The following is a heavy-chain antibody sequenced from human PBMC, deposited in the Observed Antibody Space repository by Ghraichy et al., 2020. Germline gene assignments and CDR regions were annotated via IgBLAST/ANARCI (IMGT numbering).Heavy chain of an antibody. D-gene: IGHD1-20*01. CDR1: GGSINSNDW. Sequence: SETLSLTCAVSGGSINSNDWWSWVRQPPGKGLEWIAEIYQSGRTNYNPSLKSRVTISVDKSKNQFSLKLSSVTAADTAMYYCARVEQITAGFDYWGQGILVTVSS. CDR3: ARVEQITAGFDY. CDR2: IYQSGRT. J-gene: IGHJ4*02. V-gene: IGHV4-4*02.